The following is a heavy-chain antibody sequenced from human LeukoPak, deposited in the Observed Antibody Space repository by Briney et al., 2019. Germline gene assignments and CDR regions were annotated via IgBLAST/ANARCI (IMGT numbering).Heavy chain of an antibody. CDR2: ISDSSGII. V-gene: IGHV3-48*02. CDR3: SKGGRGEAAAGTNWYFDL. CDR1: GFTFNTYT. D-gene: IGHD6-13*01. J-gene: IGHJ2*01. Sequence: PGGSLRLSCAASGFTFNTYTMNWVRQAPGKGLEWVSYISDSSGIIDYADSVRGRFTISRDNAKNSLYLQMNSLRDDDTAKYYCSKGGRGEAAAGTNWYFDLWGRGALVTVSS.